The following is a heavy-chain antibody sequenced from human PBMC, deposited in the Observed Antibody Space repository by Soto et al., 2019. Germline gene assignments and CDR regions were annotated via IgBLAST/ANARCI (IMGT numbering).Heavy chain of an antibody. V-gene: IGHV3-74*01. CDR3: VRGDGDYHDGKGYLSRH. Sequence: PGGSLRLSCAAPGFMLSDYLMHWVRQAPGKGLDWVSRIKNDGTGTRYADSVKGRLSISRDNAKNTLYLQMNSLRVEDTAVYYCVRGDGDYHDGKGYLSRHWGQGTLVTVTS. CDR2: IKNDGTGT. J-gene: IGHJ4*02. D-gene: IGHD3-16*01. CDR1: GFMLSDYL.